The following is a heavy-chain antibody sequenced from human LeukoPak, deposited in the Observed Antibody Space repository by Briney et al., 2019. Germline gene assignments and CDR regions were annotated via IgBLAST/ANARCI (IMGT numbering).Heavy chain of an antibody. J-gene: IGHJ3*02. D-gene: IGHD2-2*02. CDR2: IRYDGSNK. Sequence: PGGSLRLSCAASGFTFSSYGMHWVRQAPGKGLEWVAFIRYDGSNKYYADSVEGRFTISRDNSKNTLYLQMNSLRAEDTAVYYCAKEEDCSSTSCYKGHAFDIWGQGTMVTVSS. CDR1: GFTFSSYG. CDR3: AKEEDCSSTSCYKGHAFDI. V-gene: IGHV3-30*02.